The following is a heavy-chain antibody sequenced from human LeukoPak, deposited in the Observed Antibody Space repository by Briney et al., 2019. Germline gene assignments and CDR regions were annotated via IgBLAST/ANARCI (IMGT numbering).Heavy chain of an antibody. V-gene: IGHV3-7*01. CDR3: ARDQTGTGDSSGYYDLYYFDY. D-gene: IGHD3-22*01. CDR1: GFTVSSNY. CDR2: IKQDGSEK. J-gene: IGHJ4*02. Sequence: PGGSLRLSCAASGFTVSSNYMSWVRQAPGKGLEWVANIKQDGSEKYYVDSVKGRFTISRDNAKNSLYLQMSSLRAEDTAVYYCARDQTGTGDSSGYYDLYYFDYWGQGTLVTVSS.